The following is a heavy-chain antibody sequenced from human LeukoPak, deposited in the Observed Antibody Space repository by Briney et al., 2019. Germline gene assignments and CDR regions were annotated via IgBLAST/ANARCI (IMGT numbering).Heavy chain of an antibody. V-gene: IGHV3-7*01. Sequence: GGSLRLSCAASGSTFSRYWMNWVRQAPGKGLEWVANIREDGSEKYYVDSVKGRFTISRDNTKNLLYLEMSSLRAEDTAVYYCGVVYWGQGTLVTVSS. CDR1: GSTFSRYW. CDR3: GVVY. J-gene: IGHJ4*02. CDR2: IREDGSEK.